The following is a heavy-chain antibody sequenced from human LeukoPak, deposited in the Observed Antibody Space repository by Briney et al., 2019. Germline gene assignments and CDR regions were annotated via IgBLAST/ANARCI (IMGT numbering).Heavy chain of an antibody. V-gene: IGHV3-53*01. CDR3: ASQLSIAAAGIDY. Sequence: GGSLRLSCAASGFTVSSNYMSWVRQAPGKGLEWVSVIYSGGSTYYADSVKGRFTISRDNSKNTLYLQMNSLRAEDTAVYYCASQLSIAAAGIDYWGQGTLVTVSS. J-gene: IGHJ4*02. CDR2: IYSGGST. CDR1: GFTVSSNY. D-gene: IGHD6-13*01.